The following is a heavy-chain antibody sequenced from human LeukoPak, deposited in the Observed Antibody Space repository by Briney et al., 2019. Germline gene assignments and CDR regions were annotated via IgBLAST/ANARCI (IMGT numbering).Heavy chain of an antibody. CDR3: VSFYETY. V-gene: IGHV3-74*01. CDR1: GNYW. Sequence: GGSLRLSCAASGNYWMHWVRQAPGKGLVWVSHINSDGSWTSYADSVKGRFTISKDNAKNTVYLQMNNLRAEDTAVYYCVSFYETYWGRGILVTVSS. D-gene: IGHD2-2*01. CDR2: INSDGSWT. J-gene: IGHJ4*02.